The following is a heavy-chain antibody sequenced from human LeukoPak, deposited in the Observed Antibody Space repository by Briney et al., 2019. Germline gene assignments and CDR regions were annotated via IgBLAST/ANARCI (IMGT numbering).Heavy chain of an antibody. J-gene: IGHJ4*02. CDR2: IYSGGST. V-gene: IGHV3-53*01. CDR1: GFTVSSNY. D-gene: IGHD4-17*01. CDR3: AASRDYGDLEY. Sequence: GGSLRLSXAASGFTVSSNYMSWVRQAPGKGLEWISVIYSGGSTYYADSVKGRFTISRDNSKNTLYLQMNSLRAEDTAVYYCAASRDYGDLEYWGQGTLVTVSS.